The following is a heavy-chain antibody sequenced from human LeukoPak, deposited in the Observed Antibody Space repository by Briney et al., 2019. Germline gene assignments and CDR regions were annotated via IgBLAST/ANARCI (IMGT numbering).Heavy chain of an antibody. Sequence: ASVKVSCTASGYTFTGYYMHWVRQAPGQGLERMGWINPNSGGTNYAQKFQGRVTMTRDTSISTAYMELSRLRSDDTAVYYCARDRRELLAFDIWGQGTMVTVSS. V-gene: IGHV1-2*02. CDR2: INPNSGGT. CDR1: GYTFTGYY. J-gene: IGHJ3*02. CDR3: ARDRRELLAFDI. D-gene: IGHD1-26*01.